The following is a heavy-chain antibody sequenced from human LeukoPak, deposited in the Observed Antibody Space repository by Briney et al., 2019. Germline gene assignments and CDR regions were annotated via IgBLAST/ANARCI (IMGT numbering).Heavy chain of an antibody. Sequence: ASVKVSCKASGYTFTSYDINWVRQATGQGLEWMGWINPNSGGTNYAQKFQGRVTMTRDTSISTAYMELSRLRSDDTAVYYCARDRSGSSSLNWFDPWGQGTLVTVSS. V-gene: IGHV1-2*02. CDR1: GYTFTSYD. CDR3: ARDRSGSSSLNWFDP. CDR2: INPNSGGT. J-gene: IGHJ5*02. D-gene: IGHD6-6*01.